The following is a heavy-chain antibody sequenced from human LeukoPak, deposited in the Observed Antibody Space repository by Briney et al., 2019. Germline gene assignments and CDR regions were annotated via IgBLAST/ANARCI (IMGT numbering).Heavy chain of an antibody. CDR2: IYYSGST. J-gene: IGHJ3*02. V-gene: IGHV4-39*01. D-gene: IGHD4-17*01. CDR3: ARHPFHYGDYGDDAFDI. CDR1: GGSISSSSYY. Sequence: PSETLSLTCTVSGGSISSSSYYWSWIRQPPGKGLEWIGSIYYSGSTYYNPSLKSRVTISVDTSKNQFSLKLSSVTAADTAVYYCARHPFHYGDYGDDAFDIWGQGTMVTVSS.